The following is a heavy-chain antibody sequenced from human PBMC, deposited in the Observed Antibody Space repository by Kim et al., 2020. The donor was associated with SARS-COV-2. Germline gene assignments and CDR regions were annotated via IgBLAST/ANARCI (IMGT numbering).Heavy chain of an antibody. CDR2: ST. J-gene: IGHJ4*02. D-gene: IGHD3-3*01. Sequence: STNYNPSLQSRITISVDTSKNQFSLRLSSVTAADTAVYYCAHQGSGYFSPWGQGTLVTVSS. CDR3: AHQGSGYFSP. V-gene: IGHV4-59*01.